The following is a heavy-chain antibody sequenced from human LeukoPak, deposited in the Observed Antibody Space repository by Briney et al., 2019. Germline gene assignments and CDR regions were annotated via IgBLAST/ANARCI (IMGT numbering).Heavy chain of an antibody. CDR2: INHSGST. CDR1: GGSFSGYY. J-gene: IGHJ4*02. Sequence: SETLSLTCAVYGGSFSGYYWSWIRQPPGKGLEWIGEINHSGSTNYNPSLKSRVTISVDTSKNQFSLKLSSVTAADTAVYYCASEHCGGDCYGYWGQGTLVTVSS. D-gene: IGHD2-21*01. V-gene: IGHV4-34*01. CDR3: ASEHCGGDCYGY.